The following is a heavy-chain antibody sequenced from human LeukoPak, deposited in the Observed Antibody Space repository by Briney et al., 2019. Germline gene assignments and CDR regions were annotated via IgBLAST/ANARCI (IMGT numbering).Heavy chain of an antibody. D-gene: IGHD3-9*01. CDR3: ASGPKYYDILTASYCDY. V-gene: IGHV4-61*02. Sequence: KTSVTQSLTCTVSVRLHSLLSALWTWIRKPAGKGLGSDGRSYASESTNYNPSLKSRVSISVDTAKNQFSLNLSSVTAADTAVYYSASGPKYYDILTASYCDYWGKGTLVTVSS. J-gene: IGHJ4*02. CDR1: VRLHSLLSAL. CDR2: SYASEST.